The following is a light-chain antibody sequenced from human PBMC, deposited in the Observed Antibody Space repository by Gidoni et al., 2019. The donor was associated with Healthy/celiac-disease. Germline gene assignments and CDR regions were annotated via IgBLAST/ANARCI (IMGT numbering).Light chain of an antibody. V-gene: IGKV3-20*01. CDR1: QSVSSSY. CDR2: GAS. J-gene: IGKJ5*01. CDR3: QQYGSSPLT. Sequence: EMVLTQSPGTLSSAPGERATLSCRASQSVSSSYLAWYQQSPGQAPRLLIYGASSSATGIPDRFSGCGSGTDFTLTLLRLEPDDFAVYYCQQYGSSPLTFGPGTRLEI.